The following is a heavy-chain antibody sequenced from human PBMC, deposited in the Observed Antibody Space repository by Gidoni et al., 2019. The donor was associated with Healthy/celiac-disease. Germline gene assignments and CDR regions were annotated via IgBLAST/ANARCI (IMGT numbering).Heavy chain of an antibody. J-gene: IGHJ4*02. Sequence: EVQLVESGGGLVKPGASLRLSCSASGFTISSYSMNWVRQAPGKGLEWFSSISSSSSYIYYADSVKGRFTISRDNANNSLYLQMNSLRAEDTAVYYCARDLARFADDNNDYWGQGTLVTVSS. CDR2: ISSSSSYI. CDR3: ARDLARFADDNNDY. CDR1: GFTISSYS. V-gene: IGHV3-21*01. D-gene: IGHD3-10*01.